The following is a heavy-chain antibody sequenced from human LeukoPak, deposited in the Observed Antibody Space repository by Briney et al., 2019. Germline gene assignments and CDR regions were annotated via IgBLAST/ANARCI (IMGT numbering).Heavy chain of an antibody. J-gene: IGHJ4*02. CDR2: IIPIFGTA. CDR3: ARSGIIAAAGPYYFDY. CDR1: GYTVTRYV. V-gene: IGHV1-69*06. D-gene: IGHD6-13*01. Sequence: PVKVSCKASGYTVTRYVINWVRQAPGHELEWMGGIIPIFGTANYAQKFQGSVTINADKSTSTAYIELSSLRSEDTAVYYCARSGIIAAAGPYYFDYWGQGTLVTVSP.